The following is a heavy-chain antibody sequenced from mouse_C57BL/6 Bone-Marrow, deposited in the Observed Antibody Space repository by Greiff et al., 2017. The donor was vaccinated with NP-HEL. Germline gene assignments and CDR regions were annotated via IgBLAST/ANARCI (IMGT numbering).Heavy chain of an antibody. CDR2: IYPGSGNT. D-gene: IGHD1-1*01. J-gene: IGHJ2*01. V-gene: IGHV1-76*01. CDR1: GYTFTDYY. CDR3: AREATVVARDY. Sequence: VQLQQSGAELVRPGASVKLSCKASGYTFTDYYINWVKQRPGQGLEWIARIYPGSGNTYYNEKFKGKATLTAEKSSSTAYMQLSSLTSEDSAVYFCAREATVVARDYWGQGTTLTVSS.